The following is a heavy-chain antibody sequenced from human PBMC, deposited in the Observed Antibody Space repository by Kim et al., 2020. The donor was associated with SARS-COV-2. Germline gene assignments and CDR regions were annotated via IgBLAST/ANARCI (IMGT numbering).Heavy chain of an antibody. D-gene: IGHD3-22*01. CDR3: ARGGVTMIVAGGGAFDI. CDR2: IYHSGST. CDR1: GGSISSSNW. J-gene: IGHJ3*02. Sequence: SETLSLTCAVSGGSISSSNWWSWVRQPPGKGLEWIGEIYHSGSTNYNPSLKSRVTISVDKSKNQFSLKLSSVTAADTAVYYCARGGVTMIVAGGGAFDIWGQGTMVTVSS. V-gene: IGHV4-4*02.